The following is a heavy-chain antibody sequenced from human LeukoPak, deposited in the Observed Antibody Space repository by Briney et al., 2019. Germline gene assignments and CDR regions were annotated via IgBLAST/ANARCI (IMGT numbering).Heavy chain of an antibody. CDR3: ARNVEMASLDY. Sequence: SVKVSFKAPGGTFSSYAISWVRQAPGQGLEWMGRIIPIFGTANYAQKFQGRVTITTDESTSTAYMELSSLRSEDTAVYYCARNVEMASLDYWGQGTLVTVSS. J-gene: IGHJ4*02. D-gene: IGHD5-24*01. CDR2: IIPIFGTA. V-gene: IGHV1-69*05. CDR1: GGTFSSYA.